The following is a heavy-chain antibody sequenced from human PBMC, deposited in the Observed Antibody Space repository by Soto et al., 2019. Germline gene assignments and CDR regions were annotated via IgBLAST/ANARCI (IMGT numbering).Heavy chain of an antibody. CDR1: GFIFSTYA. D-gene: IGHD4-17*01. Sequence: GGSLRLSCAASGFIFSTYAMNWVRQAPGKGLEWVSAISSSGGSTFYTESVRGRFTISRDNSINTLYLQMSSLRTEDTAVYYCAHPRGYGVFDAVDIWGQGTMVTVSS. V-gene: IGHV3-23*01. J-gene: IGHJ3*02. CDR3: AHPRGYGVFDAVDI. CDR2: ISSSGGST.